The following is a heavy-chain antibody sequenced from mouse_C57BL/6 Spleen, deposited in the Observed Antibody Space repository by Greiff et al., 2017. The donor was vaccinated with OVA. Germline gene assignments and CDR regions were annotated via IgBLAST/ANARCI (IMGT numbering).Heavy chain of an antibody. V-gene: IGHV1-82*01. CDR3: AREGDVYVY. Sequence: QVQLQQSGPELVKPGASVKISCKASGYAFSSSWMNWVKQRPGKGLEWIGRIYPGDGDTNYNGKFKGKATLTADKSSSTAYMQLSSLTSEDSAVYFCAREGDVYVYWGQGTTLTVSS. D-gene: IGHD2-3*01. CDR1: GYAFSSSW. CDR2: IYPGDGDT. J-gene: IGHJ2*01.